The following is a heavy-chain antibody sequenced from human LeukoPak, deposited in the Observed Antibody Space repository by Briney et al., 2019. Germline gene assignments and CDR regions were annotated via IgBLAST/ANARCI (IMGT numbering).Heavy chain of an antibody. J-gene: IGHJ4*02. CDR3: AVRGIAAADNDY. V-gene: IGHV5-51*01. D-gene: IGHD6-13*01. CDR1: GYSVTSYC. Sequence: GESLNISCKGSGYSVTSYCIGWVRQMPGKGLEWMGIIYPGDSDTRYSPSFQGQVTISADTSISTSYLQWSSLKASDTATYYCAVRGIAAADNDYWGPGTLVTVSS. CDR2: IYPGDSDT.